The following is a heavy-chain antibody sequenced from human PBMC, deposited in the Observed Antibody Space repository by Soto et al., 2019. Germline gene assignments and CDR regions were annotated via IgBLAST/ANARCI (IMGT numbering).Heavy chain of an antibody. CDR1: GFRFGSYA. CDR2: ISYDGRSE. D-gene: IGHD3-22*01. V-gene: IGHV3-30*01. Sequence: GGSLRLSCAGSGFRFGSYALHWVRQAPGKGLEWVAVISYDGRSEYNGDSVKGRFTISRDNSKNTLYLEMDSLRVEDTAVYYCARATYYFDSNGYYQTYYFDYWGQGTLVTVSS. J-gene: IGHJ4*02. CDR3: ARATYYFDSNGYYQTYYFDY.